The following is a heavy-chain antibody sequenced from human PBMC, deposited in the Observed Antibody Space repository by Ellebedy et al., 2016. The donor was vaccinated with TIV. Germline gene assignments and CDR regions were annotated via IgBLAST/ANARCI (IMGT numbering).Heavy chain of an antibody. J-gene: IGHJ6*02. CDR2: IYHSGST. CDR1: GGSISSSNW. V-gene: IGHV4-4*02. CDR3: AKENYGMDV. Sequence: MPSETLSLTCAVSGGSISSSNWWSWVRQPPGQGLAWIGEIYHSGSTNYNPSLKSRLTISVDKSKNQFSLELNSVSAADTAVYYCAKENYGMDVWGQGTTVTVSS.